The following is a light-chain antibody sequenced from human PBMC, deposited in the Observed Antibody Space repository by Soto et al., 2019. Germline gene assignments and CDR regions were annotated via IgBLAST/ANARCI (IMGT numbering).Light chain of an antibody. Sequence: QSALTQPRSVSGSPGQSVTISCTGSSSDVGGYNYVSWYQQYPGKVPRLMIYDVSKRPSGVPDRFSGSKSGNTASLTISGLQAEDEADYYCCSYAGSYSIFGGGTQLTVL. CDR2: DVS. V-gene: IGLV2-11*01. J-gene: IGLJ2*01. CDR1: SSDVGGYNY. CDR3: CSYAGSYSI.